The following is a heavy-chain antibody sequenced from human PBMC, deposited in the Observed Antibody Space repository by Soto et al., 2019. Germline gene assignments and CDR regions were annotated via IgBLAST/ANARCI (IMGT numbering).Heavy chain of an antibody. CDR2: NSYSGST. CDR1: GGSISSGDYY. CDR3: ARLADVPMALSFDY. D-gene: IGHD3-10*01. J-gene: IGHJ4*02. V-gene: IGHV4-30-4*01. Sequence: SETLSLTCTVSGGSISSGDYYWSWIRQSPGRGLEWIGYNSYSGSTYYNPSLKSRATISVDTSKSQFSLRLSSVTAADTAVYYCARLADVPMALSFDYWGQGTLVTVSS.